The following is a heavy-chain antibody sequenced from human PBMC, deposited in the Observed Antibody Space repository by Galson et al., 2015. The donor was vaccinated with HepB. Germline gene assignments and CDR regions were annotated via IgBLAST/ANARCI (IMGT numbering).Heavy chain of an antibody. CDR3: ARDYYGTTLFGMDV. CDR1: GYTFTSYG. CDR2: SSAYNGNT. J-gene: IGHJ6*02. V-gene: IGHV1-18*04. D-gene: IGHD3-10*01. Sequence: SVKVSCKASGYTFTSYGISWVRQAPGQGLEWMGWSSAYNGNTNYAQKLQGRVTMTTDTSTSTAYMELRSLRSDDTAVYYCARDYYGTTLFGMDVWGQGTTVTVSS.